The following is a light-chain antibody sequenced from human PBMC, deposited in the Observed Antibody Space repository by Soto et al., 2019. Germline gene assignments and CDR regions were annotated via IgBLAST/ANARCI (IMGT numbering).Light chain of an antibody. CDR1: SSDVGGYKY. Sequence: QSALTQPASVSGSPGQSITISCSGTSSDVGGYKYVSWYQQHPGKAPKLMIYEVSNRPSGVSDRFSGSKSGNTASLTISGIQAEDEADYYCCSYTSSTTYVFGTGTKLTVL. V-gene: IGLV2-14*01. CDR2: EVS. CDR3: CSYTSSTTYV. J-gene: IGLJ1*01.